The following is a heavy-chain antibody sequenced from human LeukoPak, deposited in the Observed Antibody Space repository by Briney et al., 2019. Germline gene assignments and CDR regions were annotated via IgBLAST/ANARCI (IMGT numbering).Heavy chain of an antibody. D-gene: IGHD3-22*01. CDR2: MNPNSGNT. CDR3: ARVTTQTRYCYDSWDAFDI. CDR1: GYTFTSYD. J-gene: IGHJ3*02. Sequence: ASVKVSCKASGYTFTSYDINWVRQATGQGLEWMGWMNPNSGNTGYAQKFQGRVTMTRNTSISTAYMELSSLRSEDTAVYYCARVTTQTRYCYDSWDAFDIWGQGTMVTVSS. V-gene: IGHV1-8*01.